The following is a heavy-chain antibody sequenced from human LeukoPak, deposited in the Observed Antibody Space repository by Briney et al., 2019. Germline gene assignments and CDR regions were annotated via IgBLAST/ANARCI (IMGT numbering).Heavy chain of an antibody. CDR3: ARGRHYCDSRGYSFWFDS. Sequence: GGSLRLSCAASGFTFSSYWMSWVRQAPGKGLEWVANIKQDGSEKYYVDSVKGRFTISRDNAKNSLYVQMNSLRVEDTAVYYCARGRHYCDSRGYSFWFDSWGQGIPVTVSS. CDR1: GFTFSSYW. J-gene: IGHJ5*01. D-gene: IGHD3-22*01. V-gene: IGHV3-7*01. CDR2: IKQDGSEK.